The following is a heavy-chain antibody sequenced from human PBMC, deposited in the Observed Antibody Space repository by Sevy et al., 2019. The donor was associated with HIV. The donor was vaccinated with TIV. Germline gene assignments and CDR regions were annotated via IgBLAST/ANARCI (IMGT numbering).Heavy chain of an antibody. D-gene: IGHD6-6*01. CDR2: IKQDGSQR. J-gene: IGHJ4*02. V-gene: IGHV3-7*01. Sequence: GGSLRLSCAASEFNFGIYWMSWVRQAPGKGLEYVANIKQDGSQRYYMDSVRGRFTISRDNAENSLFLEMNSLRDEDTAVYYCASQAPYFDNWGPGTQVTVSS. CDR3: ASQAPYFDN. CDR1: EFNFGIYW.